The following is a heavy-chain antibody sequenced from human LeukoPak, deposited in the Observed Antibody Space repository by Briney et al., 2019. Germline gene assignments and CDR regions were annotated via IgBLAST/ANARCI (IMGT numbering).Heavy chain of an antibody. CDR2: ISWNSGSI. J-gene: IGHJ4*02. D-gene: IGHD6-13*01. CDR3: AKYSSSWYGFNY. Sequence: GGSLRLSCAASGFTFDDYAMHWVRQAPGKGLEWVSGISWNSGSIGYADSVKGRFTIPRDNAKNSLYLQMNSLRAEDTALYYCAKYSSSWYGFNYWGQGTLVTVSS. V-gene: IGHV3-9*01. CDR1: GFTFDDYA.